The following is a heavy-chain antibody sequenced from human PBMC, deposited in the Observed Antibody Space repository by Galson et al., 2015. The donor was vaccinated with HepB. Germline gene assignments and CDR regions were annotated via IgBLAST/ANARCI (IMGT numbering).Heavy chain of an antibody. J-gene: IGHJ4*03. CDR2: IKQDGSEK. V-gene: IGHV3-7*03. D-gene: IGHD2-8*02. CDR1: GLTLSRYW. Sequence: SLRLSCAASGLTLSRYWKSRGRQAPGKGLEWVANIKQDGSEKYYVDSVKGRFAISRENAKNSLYLHMNSLRAEDTAVYYCARGGGYCTGGRFCYFDYWGQGILVTVSS. CDR3: ARGGGYCTGGRFCYFDY.